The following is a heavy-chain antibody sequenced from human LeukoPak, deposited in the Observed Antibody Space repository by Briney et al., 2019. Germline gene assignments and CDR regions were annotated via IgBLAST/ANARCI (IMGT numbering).Heavy chain of an antibody. J-gene: IGHJ3*02. D-gene: IGHD2-2*01. CDR2: INPSGGST. Sequence: ASVKVSCKASGYTFTSYYMHWVRQAPGQGLEWMGIINPSGGSTNYAQKFQGRVTMTRNTSISTAYMELSSLRSEDTAVYYCVSGYCSSTSCYLWTSLDAFDIWGQGTMVTVSS. CDR3: VSGYCSSTSCYLWTSLDAFDI. CDR1: GYTFTSYY. V-gene: IGHV1-46*01.